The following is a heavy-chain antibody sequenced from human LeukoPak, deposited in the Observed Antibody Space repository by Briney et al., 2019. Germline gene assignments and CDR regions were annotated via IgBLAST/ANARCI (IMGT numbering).Heavy chain of an antibody. CDR1: GGSISSYY. J-gene: IGHJ6*03. CDR3: ASFLSGTSSKNHYYYYYMDV. CDR2: IYTSGST. D-gene: IGHD2-2*01. V-gene: IGHV4-4*07. Sequence: SETLSLTCTVSGGSISSYYWSWIRQPAGKGLEWIGRIYTSGSTNYNPSLKSRVTMSVDTSKNQFSLKLSSVTAADTAVYYCASFLSGTSSKNHYYYYYMDVWGKGTTVTVSS.